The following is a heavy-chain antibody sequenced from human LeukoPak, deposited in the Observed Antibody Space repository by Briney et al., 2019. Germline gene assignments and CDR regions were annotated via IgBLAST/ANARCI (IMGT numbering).Heavy chain of an antibody. CDR2: ISTSGT. J-gene: IGHJ4*02. CDR3: AKNINHLE. Sequence: PGGSLRLSCAASGFTFSSYAMSWVRQAPGKGLEWVSVISTSGTYYAESVKGRFTISRDNSKNTLYLQMSSLRAEDTAVYYCAKNINHLEWGQGTLVTVSS. CDR1: GFTFSSYA. D-gene: IGHD1-14*01. V-gene: IGHV3-23*01.